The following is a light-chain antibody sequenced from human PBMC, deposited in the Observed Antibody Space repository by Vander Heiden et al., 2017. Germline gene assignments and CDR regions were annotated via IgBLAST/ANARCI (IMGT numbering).Light chain of an antibody. CDR3: SSYTSSSILRV. CDR1: SSYVGGYNY. CDR2: DVS. V-gene: IGLV2-14*01. J-gene: IGLJ1*01. Sequence: QSAPPQPASVSGSPGQPNTMPCTRTSSYVGGYNYVSWYQQHPGKAPKLMIYDVSNRPSGVSNRFSGSKSGNTASLTISGLQAEDEADDYCSSYTSSSILRVFGTGTKVTVL.